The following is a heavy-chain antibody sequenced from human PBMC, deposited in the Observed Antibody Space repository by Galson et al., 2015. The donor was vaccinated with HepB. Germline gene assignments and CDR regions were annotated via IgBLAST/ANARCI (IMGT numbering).Heavy chain of an antibody. V-gene: IGHV1-69*13. J-gene: IGHJ3*02. D-gene: IGHD2-2*01. CDR3: ARGNQPAIVVVPAARALDAFDI. Sequence: SVKVSCKASGGTFSSYAISWVRQAPGQGLEWMGGIIPIFGTANYAQKFQGRATITADESTSTAYMELSSLRSEDTAVYYCARGNQPAIVVVPAARALDAFDIWGQGTMVTVSS. CDR1: GGTFSSYA. CDR2: IIPIFGTA.